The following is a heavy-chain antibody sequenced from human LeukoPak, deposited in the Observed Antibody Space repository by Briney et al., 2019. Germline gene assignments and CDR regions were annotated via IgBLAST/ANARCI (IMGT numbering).Heavy chain of an antibody. V-gene: IGHV3-74*01. Sequence: GGSLRLSCAASGFTFSSSWMHWVRQAPGKGLVWVSRINSDGSSTRYAESVKGRFTISRDNSKNTLYLQMNSLRAEDTAVYYCAREVDIVATSGPYYYGMDVWGQGTTVTVSS. CDR1: GFTFSSSW. CDR2: INSDGSST. J-gene: IGHJ6*02. CDR3: AREVDIVATSGPYYYGMDV. D-gene: IGHD5-12*01.